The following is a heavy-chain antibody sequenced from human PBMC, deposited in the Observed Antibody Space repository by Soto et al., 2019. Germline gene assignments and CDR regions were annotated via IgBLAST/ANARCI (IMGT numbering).Heavy chain of an antibody. CDR1: GGSISTSDYY. Sequence: QLHLQESGPGLVKPSETLSLTCTVSGGSISTSDYYWGWIRQPPGKGLEWIGSKSYGGATYYNPSFQSRVSVSVDPSNNQFSLRLRSLSAADAAVYYCATIIAARPVHWGQGTLVTVSS. V-gene: IGHV4-39*01. D-gene: IGHD6-6*01. CDR3: ATIIAARPVH. J-gene: IGHJ4*02. CDR2: KSYGGAT.